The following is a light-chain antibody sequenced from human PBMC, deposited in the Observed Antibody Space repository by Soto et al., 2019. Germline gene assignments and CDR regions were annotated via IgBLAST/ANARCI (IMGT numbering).Light chain of an antibody. CDR1: SSDVGSYNL. CDR3: CSYAGRTSVV. V-gene: IGLV2-23*01. Sequence: QSALTQPASVSGSPGQSITISCTGTSSDVGSYNLVSWYQQHPAKAPKLMIYEDIERPSGVSNRFSGSKSGNTASLTISGLETEDEADYYCCSYAGRTSVVFGGGTKLTVL. CDR2: EDI. J-gene: IGLJ2*01.